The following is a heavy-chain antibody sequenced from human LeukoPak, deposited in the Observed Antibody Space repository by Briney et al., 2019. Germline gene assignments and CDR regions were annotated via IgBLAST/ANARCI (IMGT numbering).Heavy chain of an antibody. CDR1: GFAFSDYW. J-gene: IGHJ6*02. Sequence: TGGSLRLSCAASGFAFSDYWMHWVRQAPGKGLEWVAVISYDGSNKYYADSVKGRFTISRDNSKNTLYLQMNSLRAEDTAVYYCAKAYYYGSGSEDYGMDAWGQGTTVTVSS. CDR3: AKAYYYGSGSEDYGMDA. D-gene: IGHD3-10*01. V-gene: IGHV3-30*18. CDR2: ISYDGSNK.